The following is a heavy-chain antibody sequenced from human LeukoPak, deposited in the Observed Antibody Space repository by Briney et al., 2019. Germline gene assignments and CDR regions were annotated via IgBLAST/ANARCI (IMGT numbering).Heavy chain of an antibody. V-gene: IGHV3-30*02. CDR3: AKEEPSGYYPLY. D-gene: IGHD3-22*01. CDR1: GFTFSSYG. Sequence: GGSLRLSCAASGFTFSSYGMHWVRQAPDKGLEWVAFIRYDGRNKYYTDSVKGRFTISRDNSKNTLYLQMNSLRAEDTAVYYCAKEEPSGYYPLYWGQGTLVTVSS. CDR2: IRYDGRNK. J-gene: IGHJ4*02.